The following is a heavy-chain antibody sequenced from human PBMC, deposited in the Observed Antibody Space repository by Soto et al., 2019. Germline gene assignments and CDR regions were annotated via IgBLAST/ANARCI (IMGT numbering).Heavy chain of an antibody. CDR2: IKSRPDRGTI. V-gene: IGHV3-15*01. Sequence: PGGSLRLSCAASGFTFSNAWMNWVRQAPGKGLDLLGLIKSRPDRGTIGYPAPLKGSFTTSRDDSRNTLYLQMNSLKTDPTSVYYCTTAHPRGPDYWGQGTLVTVSS. J-gene: IGHJ4*02. CDR3: TTAHPRGPDY. D-gene: IGHD5-12*01. CDR1: GFTFSNAW.